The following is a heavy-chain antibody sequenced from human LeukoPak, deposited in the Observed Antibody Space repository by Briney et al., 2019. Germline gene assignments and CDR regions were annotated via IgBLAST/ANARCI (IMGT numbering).Heavy chain of an antibody. CDR1: GGSISSYY. D-gene: IGHD3-10*01. V-gene: IGHV4-59*01. Sequence: SETLSLTCTVSGGSISSYYWSWIRQPPGKGLEWIGYIYYSGSTNYNPSLKSRVTISVDTSKNQFSLKLSSVTAADTAVYYCARGYYGSEYFDLWGRGTLVTVSS. CDR3: ARGYYGSEYFDL. J-gene: IGHJ2*01. CDR2: IYYSGST.